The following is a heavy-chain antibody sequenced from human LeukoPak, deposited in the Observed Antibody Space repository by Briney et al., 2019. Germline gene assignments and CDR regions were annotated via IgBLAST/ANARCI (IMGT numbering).Heavy chain of an antibody. Sequence: PGGTLRLSCAASGFTFSNYGVSWVRQAPGKGLEWVSAISGSDGSTYYADSVKGRFTISRDNSKNTLYLQMNSLRAEDTAVYYCARVSGGSGSYYLSYYYYYYMDVWGKGTTVTISS. CDR2: ISGSDGST. D-gene: IGHD3-10*01. J-gene: IGHJ6*03. CDR3: ARVSGGSGSYYLSYYYYYYMDV. CDR1: GFTFSNYG. V-gene: IGHV3-23*01.